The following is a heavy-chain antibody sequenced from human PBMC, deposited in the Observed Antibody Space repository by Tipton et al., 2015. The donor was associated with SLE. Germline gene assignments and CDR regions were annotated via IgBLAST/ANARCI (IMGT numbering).Heavy chain of an antibody. CDR2: VYYSGGT. J-gene: IGHJ6*02. Sequence: GLVKPSETLSLTCTVSGGSITNYYWTWIRQAPGKGLEWIGYVYYSGGTSYNPSLKSRVTVSVDTSKNQFSLRLSSVTAADTAVYYCARFGYCSRGSCYYYGLDVWGRGTTVTVSS. CDR3: ARFGYCSRGSCYYYGLDV. V-gene: IGHV4-59*01. CDR1: GGSITNYY. D-gene: IGHD2-15*01.